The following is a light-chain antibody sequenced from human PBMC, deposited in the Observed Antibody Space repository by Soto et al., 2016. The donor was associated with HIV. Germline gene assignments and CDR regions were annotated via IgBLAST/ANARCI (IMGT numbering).Light chain of an antibody. Sequence: SYELTQPPSVSVSPGQTASITCSGDKLGNKYASWYQQKSGQSPVLVLYEHNRRPSGIPERFSGSSSGNTATLTISGTQAMGEANYYCQAWDSSTYVVFGGGTKLTVL. V-gene: IGLV3-1*01. J-gene: IGLJ2*01. CDR3: QAWDSSTYVV. CDR2: EHN. CDR1: KLGNKY.